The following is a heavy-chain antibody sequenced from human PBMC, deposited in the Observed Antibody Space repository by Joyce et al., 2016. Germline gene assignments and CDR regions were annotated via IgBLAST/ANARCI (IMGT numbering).Heavy chain of an antibody. D-gene: IGHD1-26*01. J-gene: IGHJ6*02. CDR1: GFTFSSYW. CDR3: ARTGGSYYDYYYYGLDV. CDR2: ISRDESST. Sequence: EVQLVESGGGLVQPGGSLSLSCTASGFTFSSYWMHWVRQVSRKGLVWVSHISRDESSTSYADSVKGRFTISRDNAKNTLYLHMNGLRTEDTAVYYCARTGGSYYDYYYYGLDVWGQGTTVIVSS. V-gene: IGHV3-74*01.